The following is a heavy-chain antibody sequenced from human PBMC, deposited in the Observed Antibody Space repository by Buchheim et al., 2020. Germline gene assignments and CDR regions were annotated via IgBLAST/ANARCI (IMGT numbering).Heavy chain of an antibody. CDR2: IISIFGTA. D-gene: IGHD6-6*01. CDR1: GGTFSSYA. Sequence: QVQLVQSGAEVKKPGSSVKVSCKASGGTFSSYAISWVRQAPGQGLEWMGGIISIFGTANYAQKFQGRVTITADEYTRTASVELSSLRSEDTSVYYCAGSGAARPVFWYFDLWGRGTL. J-gene: IGHJ2*01. V-gene: IGHV1-69*19. CDR3: AGSGAARPVFWYFDL.